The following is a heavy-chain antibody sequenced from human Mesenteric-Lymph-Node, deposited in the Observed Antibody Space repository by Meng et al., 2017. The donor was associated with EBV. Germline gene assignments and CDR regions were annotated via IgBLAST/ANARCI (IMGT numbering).Heavy chain of an antibody. CDR3: VREYSSGCPVGY. Sequence: LQHREEGPGLVKPWGALSLTRTGSGGSTSSGTNYGGWIRQPPGKGLEWIGTIYNSGKSYYNPSLKGRVTMSVDTSKNQFSLNLSSVTAADTAVYYCVREYSSGCPVGYWGQGTLVTVSS. D-gene: IGHD6-19*01. J-gene: IGHJ4*02. CDR2: IYNSGKS. V-gene: IGHV4-39*07. CDR1: GGSTSSGTNY.